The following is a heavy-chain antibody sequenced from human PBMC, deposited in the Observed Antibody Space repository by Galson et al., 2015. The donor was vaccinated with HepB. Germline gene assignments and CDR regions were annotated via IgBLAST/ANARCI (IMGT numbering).Heavy chain of an antibody. CDR1: GFTFSSYS. Sequence: SLRLSCAASGFTFSSYSMNWVRQAPGKGLEWVSSISSSSSYIYYADSVKGRFTISRDNAKNSLYLQMNSLRAEDTAVYYCARDPDSSGWFDYWGQGTLVTVSS. D-gene: IGHD3-22*01. V-gene: IGHV3-21*01. CDR3: ARDPDSSGWFDY. CDR2: ISSSSSYI. J-gene: IGHJ4*02.